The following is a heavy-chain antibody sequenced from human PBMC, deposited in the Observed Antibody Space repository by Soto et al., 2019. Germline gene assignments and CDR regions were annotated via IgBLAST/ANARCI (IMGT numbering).Heavy chain of an antibody. Sequence: GGSLRLSCAASGFTFSTYWVQWVRQVPREGLMWVSSISENGGITTYADSVKGRFTISRDNAKNTLYLQMNSLRVGDTAVYYCATSRGGDCDSTTRSAYWGQGTLVTVSS. CDR3: ATSRGGDCDSTTRSAY. V-gene: IGHV3-74*01. D-gene: IGHD2-2*01. CDR2: ISENGGIT. CDR1: GFTFSTYW. J-gene: IGHJ4*02.